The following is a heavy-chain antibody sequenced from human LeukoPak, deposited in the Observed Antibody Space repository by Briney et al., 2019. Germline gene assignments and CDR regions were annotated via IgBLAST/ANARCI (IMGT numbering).Heavy chain of an antibody. CDR1: GIVFSAYG. CDR2: IRYDGISK. D-gene: IGHD3-22*01. J-gene: IGHJ4*02. V-gene: IGHV3-30*02. Sequence: GGSLRLSXAASGIVFSAYGMHWVRQAPGKGLEWVAFIRYDGISKYYADSVKGRFTISRDNSKNTLYLQMNSLRAEDTAVYYCAKYTGDYYDSSGYQYYFDYWGQGTLVTVSS. CDR3: AKYTGDYYDSSGYQYYFDY.